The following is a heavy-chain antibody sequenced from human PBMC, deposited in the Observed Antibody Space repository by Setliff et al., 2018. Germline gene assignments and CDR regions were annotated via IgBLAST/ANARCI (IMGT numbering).Heavy chain of an antibody. J-gene: IGHJ3*02. CDR3: AGPGFGEIDHDAFDI. Sequence: ASVKVSCKASGGTFNTYVISWVRQAPSQGLEWMGMIIPIFGTSNYAQKFQARVTMTTEESTSTAYMELSSLTSEDTAVYYCAGPGFGEIDHDAFDIWGQGTMVTVSS. CDR2: IIPIFGTS. D-gene: IGHD3-10*01. CDR1: GGTFNTYV. V-gene: IGHV1-69*05.